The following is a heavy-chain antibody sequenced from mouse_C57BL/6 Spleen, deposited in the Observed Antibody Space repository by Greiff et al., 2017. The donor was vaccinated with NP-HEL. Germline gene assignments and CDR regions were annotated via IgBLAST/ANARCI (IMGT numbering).Heavy chain of an antibody. CDR2: INPNNGGT. Sequence: EVQLQQSGPELVKPGASVKISCKASGYTFTDYYMNWVKQSHGKSLEWIGDINPNNGGTSYNQKFKGKATLTVDKSSSTAYMELRSLTSEDSAVYYCASHYYGSSLDYWGQGTTLTVSS. D-gene: IGHD1-1*01. CDR1: GYTFTDYY. J-gene: IGHJ2*01. CDR3: ASHYYGSSLDY. V-gene: IGHV1-26*01.